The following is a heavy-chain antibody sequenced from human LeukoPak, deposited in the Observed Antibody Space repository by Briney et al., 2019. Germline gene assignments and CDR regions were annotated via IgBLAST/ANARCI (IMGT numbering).Heavy chain of an antibody. Sequence: SETLSLTCTVSGGSISSGGYYWSWIRQHPGKGLEWIGYIYYSGSTYYNPSLKSRVTISVDTSKNQFSLKLSSVTAADTAVYYCARVGSYDSSSFAFDIWGQGTMVTVSS. D-gene: IGHD3-22*01. V-gene: IGHV4-31*03. CDR3: ARVGSYDSSSFAFDI. CDR2: IYYSGST. J-gene: IGHJ3*02. CDR1: GGSISSGGYY.